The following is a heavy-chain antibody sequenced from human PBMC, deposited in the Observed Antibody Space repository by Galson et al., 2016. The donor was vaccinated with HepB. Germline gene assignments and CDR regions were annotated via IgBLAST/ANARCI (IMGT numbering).Heavy chain of an antibody. J-gene: IGHJ3*01. CDR3: AAPPATTEVPEGYALDF. CDR2: MSYDERNK. Sequence: SLRLSCAASGFSFSSQAMYWVRQAPGKGLEWVAVMSYDERNKYYTDSVKGRFTVSRDSSKYTLYLQMNSLRIEDTAVYYCAAPPATTEVPEGYALDFWGQGTMVTASS. V-gene: IGHV3-30*04. D-gene: IGHD4-11*01. CDR1: GFSFSSQA.